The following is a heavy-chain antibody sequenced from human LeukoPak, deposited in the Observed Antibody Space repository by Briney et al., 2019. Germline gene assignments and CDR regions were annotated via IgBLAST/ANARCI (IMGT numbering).Heavy chain of an antibody. CDR1: GFTFSSYA. CDR3: AKGIRPYYDFWSGYLLGMDV. J-gene: IGHJ6*02. D-gene: IGHD3-3*01. Sequence: GGSLRLSCAASGFTFSSYAMHWVRQAPGKGLEWVAVISYDGSNKYYADSVKGRFTISRDNSKNTLYLQMNSLRAEDTAVYYCAKGIRPYYDFWSGYLLGMDVWGQGTTVTVSS. CDR2: ISYDGSNK. V-gene: IGHV3-30*04.